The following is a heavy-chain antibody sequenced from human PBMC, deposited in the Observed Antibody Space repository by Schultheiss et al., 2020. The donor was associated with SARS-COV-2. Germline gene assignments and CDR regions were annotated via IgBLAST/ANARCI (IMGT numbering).Heavy chain of an antibody. D-gene: IGHD4-17*01. Sequence: GESLKISCAASGFTFSSYAMSWVRQAPGKGLEWVSAISGSGGSTYYADSVKGRFTVSRDNANNSLYLQMHSLRAEDTAVYYCARESFDYGDLDSWGQGTLVTVSS. CDR1: GFTFSSYA. CDR2: ISGSGGST. CDR3: ARESFDYGDLDS. J-gene: IGHJ4*02. V-gene: IGHV3-23*01.